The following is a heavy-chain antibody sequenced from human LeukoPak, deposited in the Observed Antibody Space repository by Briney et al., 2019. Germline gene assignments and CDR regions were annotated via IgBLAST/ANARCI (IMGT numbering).Heavy chain of an antibody. CDR2: INPNRGGT. J-gene: IGHJ4*02. D-gene: IGHD5-18*01. CDR1: GYPFTDYY. Sequence: GASVKVSCKASGYPFTDYYMHWVRQAPGQGLEWMVWINPNRGGTDYAQKFQGRVTMTRDTSISTAYMELSRLRYDDTAVYYCASGYRLRNWGQGTLVTVSS. V-gene: IGHV1-2*02. CDR3: ASGYRLRN.